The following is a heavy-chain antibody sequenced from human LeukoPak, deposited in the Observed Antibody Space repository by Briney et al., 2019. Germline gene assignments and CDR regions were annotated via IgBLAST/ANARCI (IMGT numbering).Heavy chain of an antibody. J-gene: IGHJ4*02. V-gene: IGHV4-59*01. Sequence: PSETLSLTCTVSGVSMNNFYCTWLRQPPGKGLEWIGYIYSSGSTNYNPSLKSRVTISVDTAKHQFSLNLNAVTAADTAVYYCVRVPGAVAIDNWGQGTLVTVSS. D-gene: IGHD3-10*01. CDR2: IYSSGST. CDR1: GVSMNNFY. CDR3: VRVPGAVAIDN.